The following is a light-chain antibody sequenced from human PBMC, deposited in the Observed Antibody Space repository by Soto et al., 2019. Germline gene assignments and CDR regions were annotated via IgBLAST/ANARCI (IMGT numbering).Light chain of an antibody. V-gene: IGKV3-20*01. J-gene: IGKJ4*01. CDR3: QQYGSTPLT. CDR2: GAS. Sequence: EIVMTQSPATLSLSPGGRATLSCRASQSVSRNYVAWYQQKPGQSPRLLIYGASNRASGIPDRFSGSASGADFTLSIARLEPEDFAMYYCQQYGSTPLTFGGGTKVDIK. CDR1: QSVSRNY.